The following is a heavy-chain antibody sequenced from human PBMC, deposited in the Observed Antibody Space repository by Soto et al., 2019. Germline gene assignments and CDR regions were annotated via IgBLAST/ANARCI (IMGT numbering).Heavy chain of an antibody. Sequence: SETLSLTCTVSGGSISSYYWSWIRQPAGKGLEWMGRIYTSGSTNYNPSLKSRVTMSVDTSKNQFSLKLSSVTAADTAVYYCARTYSSSWIWWFDPWGQGTLVTVSS. CDR1: GGSISSYY. D-gene: IGHD6-13*01. J-gene: IGHJ5*02. CDR2: IYTSGST. CDR3: ARTYSSSWIWWFDP. V-gene: IGHV4-4*07.